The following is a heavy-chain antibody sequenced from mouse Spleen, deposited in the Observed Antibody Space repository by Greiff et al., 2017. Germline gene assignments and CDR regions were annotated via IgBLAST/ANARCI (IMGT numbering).Heavy chain of an antibody. CDR2: INPNNGGT. Sequence: EVQLQQSGPELVKPGASVKIPCKASGYTFTDYNMDWVKQSHGKSLEWIGDINPNNGGTIYNQKFKGKATLTVDKSSSTAYMELRSLTSEDTAVYYCVGNYGGVGFAYWGQGTLVTVSA. CDR1: GYTFTDYN. D-gene: IGHD2-1*01. CDR3: VGNYGGVGFAY. V-gene: IGHV1-18*01. J-gene: IGHJ3*01.